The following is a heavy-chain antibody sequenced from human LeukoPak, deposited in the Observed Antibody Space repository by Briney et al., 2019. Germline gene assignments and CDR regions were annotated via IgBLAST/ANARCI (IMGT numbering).Heavy chain of an antibody. CDR1: GFTFSSYW. Sequence: GGSLRLSCAASGFTFSSYWMSWVRQAPGKGLEWVANIKQDGSEKYYVDSVKGRFTISRDNVKNSLYLQMNSLRAEDTAVYYCARGQVEQWLVPEYFQHWGQGTLVTVSS. V-gene: IGHV3-7*01. CDR2: IKQDGSEK. D-gene: IGHD6-19*01. J-gene: IGHJ1*01. CDR3: ARGQVEQWLVPEYFQH.